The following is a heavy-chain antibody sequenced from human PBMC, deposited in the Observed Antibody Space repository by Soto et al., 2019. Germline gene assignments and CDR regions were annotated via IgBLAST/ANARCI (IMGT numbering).Heavy chain of an antibody. D-gene: IGHD6-19*01. V-gene: IGHV5-51*01. CDR2: IYPGDSDT. Sequence: PGESLKISCKGSGYSFTSYWIGWVRQMPGKGLEWMGIIYPGDSDTRYSPSFQGQVTISADKSISTAYLQWSSLKASDTAMYYCASPGIAVAGTGKNFDYWGQGTLVTVSS. J-gene: IGHJ4*02. CDR1: GYSFTSYW. CDR3: ASPGIAVAGTGKNFDY.